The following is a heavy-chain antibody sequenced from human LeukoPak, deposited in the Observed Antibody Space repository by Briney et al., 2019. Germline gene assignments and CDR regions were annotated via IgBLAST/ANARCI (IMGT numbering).Heavy chain of an antibody. D-gene: IGHD3-3*01. J-gene: IGHJ4*02. CDR2: INHSGST. V-gene: IGHV4-34*01. CDR1: GGSFSGYY. CDR3: ARGRTIFGVVIIARGYYFDY. Sequence: SDTLSLNCAVYGGSFSGYYWSWIRQPPGKGLEWIGEINHSGSTNYNPSLKSRVTISVDTSKNQFSLKLSSVTAADTAVYYCARGRTIFGVVIIARGYYFDYWGQGTLVTVSS.